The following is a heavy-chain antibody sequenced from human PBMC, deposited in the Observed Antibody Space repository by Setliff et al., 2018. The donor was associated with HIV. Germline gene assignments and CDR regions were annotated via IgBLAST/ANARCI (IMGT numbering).Heavy chain of an antibody. V-gene: IGHV1-2*02. CDR2: INPNSGGT. D-gene: IGHD2-15*01. CDR1: GYTFTGYY. Sequence: ASVKVSCKASGYTFTGYYMHWVRQAPGQGLAWMGWINPNSGGTNYAQKFQGRVTMTRDTSISTAYMELSRLGSDDTAVYYCARGYCSGGSCYAPFDYWGHGTLVTVSS. CDR3: ARGYCSGGSCYAPFDY. J-gene: IGHJ4*01.